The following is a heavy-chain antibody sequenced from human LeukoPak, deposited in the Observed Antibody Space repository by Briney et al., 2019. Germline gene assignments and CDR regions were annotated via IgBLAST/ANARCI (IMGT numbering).Heavy chain of an antibody. CDR3: VKETIAPASQGFDY. Sequence: GGSLRLSCAASGFTFNKYAMTWVRQAPGKGLEWVSAISNSGGTTHYADSVKGRFTISRDNSKSTLYLQMSSLRAEDTAVYYCVKETIAPASQGFDYWGQGTLVTVSS. CDR1: GFTFNKYA. CDR2: ISNSGGTT. V-gene: IGHV3-23*01. J-gene: IGHJ4*02. D-gene: IGHD6-13*01.